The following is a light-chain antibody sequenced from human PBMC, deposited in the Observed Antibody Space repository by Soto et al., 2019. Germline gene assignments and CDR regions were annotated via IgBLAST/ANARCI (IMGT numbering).Light chain of an antibody. V-gene: IGKV1D-12*01. CDR1: QDVGRW. CDR3: QQARSYPVT. CDR2: ATS. J-gene: IGKJ5*01. Sequence: IQMTQSPSSLSASVGDTVTITCRSSQDVGRWLSWYQQKPGKAPKIXIFATSTLQSGVRSRFSGSGAGTDFTRTITSLQSEDFATDYCQQARSYPVTFGQGTRLEIK.